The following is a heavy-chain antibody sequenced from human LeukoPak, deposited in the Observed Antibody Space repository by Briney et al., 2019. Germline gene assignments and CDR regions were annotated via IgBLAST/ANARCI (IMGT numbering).Heavy chain of an antibody. Sequence: GGSLRLSCAAFSDQYMAWVRQAPGKGLEWVGRIGNKANSYTTEYAASVKGRFTISRDDSKNSLYLQMNSLKTEDTAVYHCTRGYSGVAIYAFDIWGQGTMVTVSS. CDR2: IGNKANSYTT. J-gene: IGHJ3*02. CDR3: TRGYSGVAIYAFDI. D-gene: IGHD5-18*01. V-gene: IGHV3-72*01. CDR1: SDQY.